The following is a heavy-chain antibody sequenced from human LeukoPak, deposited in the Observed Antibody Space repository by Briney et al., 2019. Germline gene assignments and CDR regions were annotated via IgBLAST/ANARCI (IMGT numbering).Heavy chain of an antibody. J-gene: IGHJ4*02. CDR3: ARRDDSSGPIPYFDY. Sequence: SETLSLTCTVSGGSISSGPYYWGWIRQPPGKGLEWIGNIYYGENTYYNPSLKSRVTISIDTSKNQFYLKLSSLTAADTAVYYCARRDDSSGPIPYFDYWGQGTLVTVSS. CDR2: IYYGENT. V-gene: IGHV4-39*01. CDR1: GGSISSGPYY. D-gene: IGHD3-22*01.